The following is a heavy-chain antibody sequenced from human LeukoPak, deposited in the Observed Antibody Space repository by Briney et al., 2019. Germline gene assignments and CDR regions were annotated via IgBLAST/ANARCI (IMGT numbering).Heavy chain of an antibody. CDR2: IYSGGST. J-gene: IGHJ4*02. D-gene: IGHD3-22*01. CDR1: GFTVSSNY. V-gene: IGHV3-66*01. Sequence: PGGSLRLSCAASGFTVSSNYMTWVRQAPGKGLEWVSVIYSGGSTYYADSVKGRFTISRDNSKNTLYLQMNSLRAGDTAVYYCARDDTMIAGNDYWGQGTLVTVSS. CDR3: ARDDTMIAGNDY.